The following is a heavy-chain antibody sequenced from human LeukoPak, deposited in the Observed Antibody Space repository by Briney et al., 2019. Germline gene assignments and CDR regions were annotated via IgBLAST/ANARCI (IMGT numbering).Heavy chain of an antibody. CDR1: GGTFSSYA. Sequence: SVKVSCKASGGTFSSYAISWVRQAPGQGLEWMGGIIPIFGTANYAQKFQGRVTITADESTSTAYMELTRLTSDDTAVYYCARGSERSPSSGIATAAIDYWGQGTLVTVSS. CDR3: ARGSERSPSSGIATAAIDY. V-gene: IGHV1-69*01. CDR2: IIPIFGTA. J-gene: IGHJ4*02. D-gene: IGHD6-13*01.